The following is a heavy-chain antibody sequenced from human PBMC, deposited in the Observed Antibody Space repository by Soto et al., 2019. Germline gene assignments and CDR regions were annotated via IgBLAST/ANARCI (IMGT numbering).Heavy chain of an antibody. CDR2: IYYSGST. V-gene: IGHV4-39*01. J-gene: IGHJ5*02. CDR1: GGSISSSSYY. CDR3: ARHPNEGGYYDYVWGSPSLSDNWFDP. D-gene: IGHD3-16*01. Sequence: QLQLQESGPGLVKPSETLSLTCTVSGGSISSSSYYWGWIRQPPGKGLEWIGSIYYSGSTYYNPSLKSRVTISVDTSKNQFSLKLSSVTAADTAVYYCARHPNEGGYYDYVWGSPSLSDNWFDPWGQGTLVTVSS.